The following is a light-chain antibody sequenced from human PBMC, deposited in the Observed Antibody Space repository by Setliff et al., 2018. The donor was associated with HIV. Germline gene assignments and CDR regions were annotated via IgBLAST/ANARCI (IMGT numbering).Light chain of an antibody. CDR1: SSDVGGYEF. Sequence: QSVLTQPASVSGSPGQSITISCTGTSSDVGGYEFVSWYQLHPGKAPKLMIYDINKRSSGVSNRFSGSKSGDTASLTISGLQAEDEADYFCSSYTSSSTFLVFGGGTQLTVL. CDR2: DIN. V-gene: IGLV2-14*03. CDR3: SSYTSSSTFLV. J-gene: IGLJ3*02.